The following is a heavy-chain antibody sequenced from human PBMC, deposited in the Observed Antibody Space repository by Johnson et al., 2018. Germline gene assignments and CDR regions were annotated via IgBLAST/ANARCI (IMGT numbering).Heavy chain of an antibody. Sequence: EVQLVESGAEVKKPGESLKIACKGSGYSFTSYWIGWVRQMPGKGLEWKGIIHPGDSNTRYSPSFQGQVTISADKSINTAYLQWSSLKASDTAMYYCARLLPGGTTMDNDVFDIWGQGTMVTVSS. D-gene: IGHD4/OR15-4a*01. CDR1: GYSFTSYW. V-gene: IGHV5-51*03. J-gene: IGHJ3*02. CDR3: ARLLPGGTTMDNDVFDI. CDR2: IHPGDSNT.